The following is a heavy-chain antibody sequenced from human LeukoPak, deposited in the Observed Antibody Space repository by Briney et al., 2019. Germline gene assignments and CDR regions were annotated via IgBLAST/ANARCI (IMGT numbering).Heavy chain of an antibody. CDR2: ISYNGYT. Sequence: SETLSLTCTVSGGSTSNYFWSWVRQPPGKGLEWIGYISYNGYTNYNPSLKSRVTMSVDTSENQFSLRLNSVTAADTAVYYCARGYYYGSGENWFDPWGQGTLVTVSS. D-gene: IGHD3-10*01. CDR3: ARGYYYGSGENWFDP. CDR1: GGSTSNYF. J-gene: IGHJ5*02. V-gene: IGHV4-59*01.